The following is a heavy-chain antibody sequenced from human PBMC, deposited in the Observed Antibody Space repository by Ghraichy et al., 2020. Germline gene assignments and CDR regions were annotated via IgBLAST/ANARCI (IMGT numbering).Heavy chain of an antibody. J-gene: IGHJ4*02. Sequence: SETLSLTCAVYGGSFSGYYWSWIRQPPGKGLEWIGEINHSGSTNYNPSLKSRVTISVDTSKNQFSLKLSSVTAADTAVYYCARGPYSSLSRGYFDYWGQGTLVTVSS. CDR1: GGSFSGYY. V-gene: IGHV4-34*01. D-gene: IGHD6-13*01. CDR2: INHSGST. CDR3: ARGPYSSLSRGYFDY.